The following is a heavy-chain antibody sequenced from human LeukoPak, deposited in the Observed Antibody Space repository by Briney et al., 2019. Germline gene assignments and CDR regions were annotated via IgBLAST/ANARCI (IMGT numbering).Heavy chain of an antibody. CDR2: IYNSGST. D-gene: IGHD2-15*01. Sequence: SETLSLTCTVSGGSISSYYWSWIRQPPGKGLEWIGYIYNSGSTNYNPSLKSRVTISVDTSKNQFSLKLTSVTAADTAVYFCAATSWGYSAPDYWGQGTLVTVSS. CDR1: GGSISSYY. CDR3: AATSWGYSAPDY. J-gene: IGHJ4*02. V-gene: IGHV4-59*01.